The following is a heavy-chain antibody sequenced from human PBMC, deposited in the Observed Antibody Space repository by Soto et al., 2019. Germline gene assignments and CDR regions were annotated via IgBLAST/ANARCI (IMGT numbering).Heavy chain of an antibody. J-gene: IGHJ4*02. D-gene: IGHD3-22*01. CDR1: GGSISSSNW. Sequence: SETLSLTCAVSGGSISSSNWWSWVRQPPGKGLEWIGEIYHSGSTNYNPSLKSRVTISVDKSKNQFSLKLSSVTTADTAVYYCAREAYYSDSSGYFFVHFDYWGQGTLVTVSS. CDR2: IYHSGST. CDR3: AREAYYSDSSGYFFVHFDY. V-gene: IGHV4-4*02.